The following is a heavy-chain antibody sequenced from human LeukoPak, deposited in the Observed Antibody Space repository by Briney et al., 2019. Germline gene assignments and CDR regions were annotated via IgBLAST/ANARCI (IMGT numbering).Heavy chain of an antibody. V-gene: IGHV3-30*02. D-gene: IGHD3-16*01. CDR3: ARDLWASDGTGIYYYGLVDGFEI. J-gene: IGHJ3*02. Sequence: GGSLRLSCEASGFSLTSYDIHWVRQTPGKGLEWVAFLRSDGKTDNYADSVKCRFILSRDSSKNTLHLQLNTLRPEDTAVYYCARDLWASDGTGIYYYGLVDGFEIWGQGTMVTVSS. CDR1: GFSLTSYD. CDR2: LRSDGKTD.